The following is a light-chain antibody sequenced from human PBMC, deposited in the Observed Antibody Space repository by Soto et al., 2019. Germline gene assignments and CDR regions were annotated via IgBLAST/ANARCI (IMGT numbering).Light chain of an antibody. Sequence: IEMTHSPSSLSACVGDKVTITCRASQGIGKDLAWFQQRPGKAPXXLIYGASGLQNGVPSRFSGSGSGTDFTLTISGLQPEDFAVYYCQQYHNWPAFGQGTKVDIK. CDR1: QGIGKD. CDR2: GAS. J-gene: IGKJ1*01. V-gene: IGKV1-6*01. CDR3: QQYHNWPA.